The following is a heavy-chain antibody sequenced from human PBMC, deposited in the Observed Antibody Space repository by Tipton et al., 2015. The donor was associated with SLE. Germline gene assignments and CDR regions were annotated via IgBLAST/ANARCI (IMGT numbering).Heavy chain of an antibody. CDR3: ARVWLNNAFDI. J-gene: IGHJ3*02. CDR2: IYTSGAT. D-gene: IGHD2/OR15-2a*01. V-gene: IGHV4-4*07. Sequence: NLSLTCNVSGVSISSSYWSWIRQPAGKGLEWIGRIYTSGATDDNPSLKSRVTMSVDMSKNQIFLKMTSVTAADSAVYFCARVWLNNAFDIWGQGTRVTVSS. CDR1: GVSISSSY.